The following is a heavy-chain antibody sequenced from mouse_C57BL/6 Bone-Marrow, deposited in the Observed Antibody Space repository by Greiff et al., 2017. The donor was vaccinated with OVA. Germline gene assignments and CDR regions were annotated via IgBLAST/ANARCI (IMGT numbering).Heavy chain of an antibody. V-gene: IGHV1-39*01. J-gene: IGHJ3*01. D-gene: IGHD2-3*01. CDR2: INPNHGTT. Sequence: EVKLMESGPELVKPGASVKISCKASGYSFTDYNMNWVKQSNGKSLEWIGVINPNHGTTSYNQKFKGKATLTVDQSSSTAYMQLNSLTSEDSAVYYCARLRWFSFAYWGQGTLVTVSA. CDR1: GYSFTDYN. CDR3: ARLRWFSFAY.